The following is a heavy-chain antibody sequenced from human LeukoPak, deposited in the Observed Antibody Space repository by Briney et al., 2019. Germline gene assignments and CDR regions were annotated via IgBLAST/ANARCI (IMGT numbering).Heavy chain of an antibody. J-gene: IGHJ6*02. CDR1: GGSISSYY. CDR2: IYYSGST. Sequence: PSETLSLTCTVSGGSISSYYWSWIRQPPGKGLEWIGYIYYSGSTNYNPSLKSRVTISVDTSKNQFSLKLSSVTAADTAVYYCARDVGPKGYYGMDVWGQRTTVTVSS. V-gene: IGHV4-59*01. CDR3: ARDVGPKGYYGMDV. D-gene: IGHD2-15*01.